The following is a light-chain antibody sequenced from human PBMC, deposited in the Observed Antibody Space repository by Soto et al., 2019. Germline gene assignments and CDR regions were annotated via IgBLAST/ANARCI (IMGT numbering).Light chain of an antibody. CDR2: SNN. V-gene: IGLV1-44*01. Sequence: SALTQPPSASGTPGQRVTISCSGSSSNIGSNTVNWYQQLPGTAPKLLIYSNNQRPSGVPDRFSGSKSGTSASLAISGLQSEDEADYYCAAWDDSLNGPYVFGTGTKVTVL. CDR1: SSNIGSNT. J-gene: IGLJ1*01. CDR3: AAWDDSLNGPYV.